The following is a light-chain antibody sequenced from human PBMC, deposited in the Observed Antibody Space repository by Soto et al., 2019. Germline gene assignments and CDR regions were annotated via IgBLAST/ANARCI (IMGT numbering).Light chain of an antibody. CDR3: QQYNNWPPLT. CDR2: GAS. J-gene: IGKJ1*01. V-gene: IGKV3D-15*01. Sequence: IVLTQSPGTLSLSAGERATLSCRATQTATSRYLAWYQQKPGQAPRLLIYGASTRATGIPARFSGSGSGTEFTLTISSLQSEDFAVYYCQQYNNWPPLTFGQGTKVDIK. CDR1: QTATSRY.